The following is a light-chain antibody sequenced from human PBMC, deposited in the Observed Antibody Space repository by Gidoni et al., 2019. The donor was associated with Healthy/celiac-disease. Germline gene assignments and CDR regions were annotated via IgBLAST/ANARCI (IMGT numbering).Light chain of an antibody. CDR3: QQDGSSPLKCS. J-gene: IGKJ2*04. CDR2: GAS. V-gene: IGKV3-20*01. Sequence: EIVLTQSPGTLSLSPGERATLSCRASQSVSSSYLAWYQQKPGQAPRLLIYGASSRATGIPDRFSGSGSGTDFTLTISRLEPEDFAVYYCQQDGSSPLKCSFGQGTKLEIK. CDR1: QSVSSSY.